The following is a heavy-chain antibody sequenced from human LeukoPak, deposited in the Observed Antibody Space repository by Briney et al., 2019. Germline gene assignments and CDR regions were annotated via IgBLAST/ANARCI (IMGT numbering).Heavy chain of an antibody. CDR3: ARDQVLITAALTNWFDP. J-gene: IGHJ5*02. CDR2: INPNSGGT. CDR1: GYTLTGHY. D-gene: IGHD6-13*01. Sequence: GASVKVSCKASGYTLTGHYMHWVRQAPGQGLEWMGWINPNSGGTHYAQKFQGRVALTRDTSISTAYMELSRLRSDDTAMYYCARDQVLITAALTNWFDPWGQGTLVTVSS. V-gene: IGHV1-2*02.